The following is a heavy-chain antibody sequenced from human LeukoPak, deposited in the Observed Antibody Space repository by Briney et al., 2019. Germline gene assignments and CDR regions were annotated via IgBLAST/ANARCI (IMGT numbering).Heavy chain of an antibody. J-gene: IGHJ3*02. CDR1: GYTFTGYF. CDR2: INPNSGGT. CDR3: ARDILTDDAFDI. Sequence: ASVKVSCKASGYTFTGYFMHWVRQAPGQGLEWMGWINPNSGGTNYQGGVTMTRDTSISTAYMELSRLTSDDTAVYYRARDILTDDAFDIWGQGTMVTVSS. V-gene: IGHV1-2*02. D-gene: IGHD7-27*01.